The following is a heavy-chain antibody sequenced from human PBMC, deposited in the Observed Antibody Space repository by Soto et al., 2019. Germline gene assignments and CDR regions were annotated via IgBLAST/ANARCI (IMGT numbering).Heavy chain of an antibody. J-gene: IGHJ1*01. CDR2: INHSGST. CDR3: ASWYYYDSSGYYYPSEYFQH. Sequence: PSETLSLTCAVYGGSFSGYYWSWIRQPPGKGLAWVGEINHSGSTNYNPSLKSRVTISVDTSKNQFSLKLSSVTAADTAVYYCASWYYYDSSGYYYPSEYFQHWGQGTLVTVSS. D-gene: IGHD3-22*01. V-gene: IGHV4-34*01. CDR1: GGSFSGYY.